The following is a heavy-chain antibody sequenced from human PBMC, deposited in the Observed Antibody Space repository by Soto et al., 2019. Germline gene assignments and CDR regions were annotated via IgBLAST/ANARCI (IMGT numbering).Heavy chain of an antibody. D-gene: IGHD1-1*01. CDR3: AKGDNLVPKPGHAFDP. CDR2: TYFRSKWYN. CDR1: GDSVSSNNAS. J-gene: IGHJ5*02. Sequence: SPTLSLTCAISGDSVSSNNASWDWIRQSPSRGLEWLGRTYFRSKWYNDYAVSVKSRIIINPDTSNNQFALQLNSVTPEDTAVYFCAKGDNLVPKPGHAFDPWGQGMMVTVSS. V-gene: IGHV6-1*01.